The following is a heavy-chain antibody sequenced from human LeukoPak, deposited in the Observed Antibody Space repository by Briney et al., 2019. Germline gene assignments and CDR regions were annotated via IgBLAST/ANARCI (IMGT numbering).Heavy chain of an antibody. J-gene: IGHJ4*02. V-gene: IGHV1-18*01. CDR3: ARDLNGGYSYEDY. Sequence: ASVKVSCKASAGTFSSYAISWVRQAPGQGLEWMGWLSGYNGDTSYAQRLQGRVTMTTDTSTSTAYMDLRSLRSDDTAVYYCARDLNGGYSYEDYWGQGTLVTVSS. D-gene: IGHD5-18*01. CDR2: LSGYNGDT. CDR1: AGTFSSYA.